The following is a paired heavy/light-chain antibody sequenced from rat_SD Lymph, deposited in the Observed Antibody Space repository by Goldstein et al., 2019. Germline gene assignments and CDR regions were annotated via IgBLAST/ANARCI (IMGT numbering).Light chain of an antibody. CDR2: GAS. CDR1: ESVRSS. V-gene: IGKV3S5*01. Sequence: DIVLTQSPALAVSLGQRATISCRASESVRSSMHWYQQKSGQQPKLLIYGASNLASGVPARFSGSGSGTDFTFTIDPVEADDIATYYCQQSRNDPYTFGAGTKLELK. CDR3: QQSRNDPYT. J-gene: IGKJ2-3*01.
Heavy chain of an antibody. J-gene: IGHJ2*01. CDR2: IDPEDDST. V-gene: IGHV1-6*01. CDR3: TTGATSDY. D-gene: IGHD1-11*01. CDR1: GDTITAYY. Sequence: EVQLQQSGAELVRPGTSVKLSCKVSGDTITAYYMHFVKQRPGQGLEWIGRIDPEDDSTKYAEKFKNKATLTADTSSNTAYLKLSSLTSEDTATYFCTTGATSDYWGQGVMVTVSS.